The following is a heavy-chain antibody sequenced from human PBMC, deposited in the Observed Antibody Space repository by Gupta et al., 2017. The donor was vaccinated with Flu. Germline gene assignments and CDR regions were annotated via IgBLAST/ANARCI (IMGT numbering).Heavy chain of an antibody. CDR2: ISWNSGSI. J-gene: IGHJ4*02. D-gene: IGHD5-12*01. CDR3: AKYGIWDGYNYFD. Sequence: FDDYAMHWVRQAPGKGLEWVSGISWNSGSIGYADSVKGRFTISRDNAKNSLYLQMNSLRAEDTALYYCAKYGIWDGYNYFDWGQGTLVTVSS. V-gene: IGHV3-9*01. CDR1: FDDYA.